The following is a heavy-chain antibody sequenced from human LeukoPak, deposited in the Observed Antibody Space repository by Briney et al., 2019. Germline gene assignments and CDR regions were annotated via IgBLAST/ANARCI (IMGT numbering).Heavy chain of an antibody. CDR3: ASQLGGTTFH. J-gene: IGHJ4*02. D-gene: IGHD1/OR15-1a*01. CDR2: IYYSGST. CDR1: GGSIRSYY. V-gene: IGHV4-59*01. Sequence: SETLSLTCTVSGGSIRSYYWSWIRQPPGKGLEWIGYIYYSGSTNYNPSLKSRVTISVDTTKNQFSLKLSSVTAADTAVYYCASQLGGTTFHWGQGTLFTVSS.